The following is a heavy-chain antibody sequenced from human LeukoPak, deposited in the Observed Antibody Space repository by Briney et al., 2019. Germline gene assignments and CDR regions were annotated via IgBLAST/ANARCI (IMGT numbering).Heavy chain of an antibody. J-gene: IGHJ5*02. CDR2: INPNSGGT. V-gene: IGHV1-2*02. Sequence: ASVKVSCKASGFTFTGYYMHWVRQAPGQGLEWMGWINPNSGGTNYAQKFQGRVTMTRDTSISTAYMELSRLRSDDTAVYYCARDFRAAMVSDWFDPWGQGTLVTVSS. D-gene: IGHD5-18*01. CDR3: ARDFRAAMVSDWFDP. CDR1: GFTFTGYY.